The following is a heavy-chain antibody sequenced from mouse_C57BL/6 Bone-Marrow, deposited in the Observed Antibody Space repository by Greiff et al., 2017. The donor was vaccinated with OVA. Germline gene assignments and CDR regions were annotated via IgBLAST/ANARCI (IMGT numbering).Heavy chain of an antibody. CDR2: ISAGGGYT. D-gene: IGHD2-4*01. CDR3: ARPSTMIRGWFAY. Sequence: EVQVVESGGGLVKPGGSLKLSCAASGFTFSSYAMSWVRQTPEKRLEWVANISAGGGYTYYPDNVKGRFTISRDNAKNNLYLQMSHLKSEDTAMYYCARPSTMIRGWFAYWGQGTLVTVSA. V-gene: IGHV5-4*01. CDR1: GFTFSSYA. J-gene: IGHJ3*01.